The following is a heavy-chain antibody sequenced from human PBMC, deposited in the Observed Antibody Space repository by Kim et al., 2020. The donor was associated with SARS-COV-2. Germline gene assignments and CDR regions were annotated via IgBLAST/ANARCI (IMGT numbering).Heavy chain of an antibody. J-gene: IGHJ3*02. CDR1: GGSISSGSYY. D-gene: IGHD6-13*01. CDR3: ASPGIAAAGHDAFDI. Sequence: SETLSLTCTVSGGSISSGSYYWSWIRQPAGKGLEWIGRIYTSGSTNYNPALKSRVTISANTSKNQFSLKLSSVTAADTAVYYCASPGIAAAGHDAFDIWGQGTMVTVSS. CDR2: IYTSGST. V-gene: IGHV4-61*02.